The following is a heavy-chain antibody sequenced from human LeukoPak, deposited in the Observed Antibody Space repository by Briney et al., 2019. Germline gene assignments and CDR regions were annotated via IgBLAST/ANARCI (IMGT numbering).Heavy chain of an antibody. Sequence: SVKVSCKASGGTFSSYAISWVRQAPGQGLEWMGRIIPILGIASYAQKFQGRVTMTRDTSTSTVYMELSSLRSEDTAVYYCASGGALGSRNLLDHWGQGTLVTVSS. D-gene: IGHD1-14*01. CDR2: IIPILGIA. J-gene: IGHJ4*02. V-gene: IGHV1-69*04. CDR3: ASGGALGSRNLLDH. CDR1: GGTFSSYA.